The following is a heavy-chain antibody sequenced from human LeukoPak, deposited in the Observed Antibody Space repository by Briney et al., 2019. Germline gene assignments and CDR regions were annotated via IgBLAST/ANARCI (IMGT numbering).Heavy chain of an antibody. CDR3: ARLYGDYESAFDI. J-gene: IGHJ3*02. CDR1: GFTFSSYW. V-gene: IGHV3-53*01. Sequence: GGSLRLSCAASGFTFSSYWMSWVRQAPGKGLEWVSVIYSGGSTYYADSVKGRFTISRDNSKNTLYLQMNSLRAEDTAVYYCARLYGDYESAFDIWGQGTMVTVSS. CDR2: IYSGGST. D-gene: IGHD4-17*01.